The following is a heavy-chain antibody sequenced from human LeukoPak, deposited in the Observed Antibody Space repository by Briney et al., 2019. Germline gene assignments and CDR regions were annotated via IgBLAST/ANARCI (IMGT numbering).Heavy chain of an antibody. Sequence: GGSLRLSCAASGFTFSSYWMHWVRQAPGKGLVWVADIKNDGSSADYADSVKGRFTITRDNAKNMLYLLMDSLRAEDTALFYCAGRYDGALDHWGQGTLVTVSS. CDR2: IKNDGSSA. CDR3: AGRYDGALDH. J-gene: IGHJ4*02. V-gene: IGHV3-74*01. CDR1: GFTFSSYW. D-gene: IGHD3-3*01.